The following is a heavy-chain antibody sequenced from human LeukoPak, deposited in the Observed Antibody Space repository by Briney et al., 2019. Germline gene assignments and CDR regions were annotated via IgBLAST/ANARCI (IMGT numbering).Heavy chain of an antibody. CDR3: AKDRDYYDSSGYHTDAFDI. V-gene: IGHV3-33*06. CDR2: IWYDGSNK. J-gene: IGHJ3*02. CDR1: GFTFSSYG. Sequence: GGSLRLSCAASGFTFSSYGMHWVRQAPGKELEWVAVIWYDGSNKYYADSVKGRFTISRDNSKNTLYLQMNSLRVGDTAVYHCAKDRDYYDSSGYHTDAFDIWGQGTMVTVSS. D-gene: IGHD3-22*01.